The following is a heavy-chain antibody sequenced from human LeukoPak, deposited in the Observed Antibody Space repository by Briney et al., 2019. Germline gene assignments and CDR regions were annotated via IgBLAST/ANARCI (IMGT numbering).Heavy chain of an antibody. CDR3: AKAAVGDVFSFDY. V-gene: IGHV3-30*02. CDR1: GFTFRSYG. Sequence: GGSLRLSCAASGFTFRSYGMHWVRQAPGKGLEWVAFVRYDGSNKYYADSVKGRFTISRDNSKNTLYLQMSSLRVEDTAVYYCAKAAVGDVFSFDYWGQGTLVTVSS. J-gene: IGHJ4*02. D-gene: IGHD1-26*01. CDR2: VRYDGSNK.